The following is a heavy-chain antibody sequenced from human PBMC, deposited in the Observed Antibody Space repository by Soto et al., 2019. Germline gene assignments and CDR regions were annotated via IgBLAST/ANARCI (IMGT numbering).Heavy chain of an antibody. Sequence: QVPLVESGGGVVQPGRSLRLSCAASGFTFSSYGMHWVRQAPGKGLEWVAVIWYDGSNKYYADSVKGRFTISRDNSKNTLYLQMNSLRDEDTAVYYCARDKLLGATVGYYFDYWGQGTLVTVSS. CDR2: IWYDGSNK. CDR3: ARDKLLGATVGYYFDY. D-gene: IGHD2-15*01. CDR1: GFTFSSYG. V-gene: IGHV3-33*01. J-gene: IGHJ4*02.